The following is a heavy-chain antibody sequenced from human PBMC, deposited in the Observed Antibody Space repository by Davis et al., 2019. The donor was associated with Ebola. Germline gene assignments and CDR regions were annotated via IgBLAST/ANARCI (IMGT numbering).Heavy chain of an antibody. CDR2: IHHSGIT. Sequence: SETLSLTCAVSGDSVISSDWWRWVRQPPGQGLEWIAEIHHSGITKYNPSLRSRVTISMDKSKNQFSLTLTSATTADTAVYFCAREPAYVPGDVWGQGTLVTVSS. D-gene: IGHD2-2*01. CDR3: AREPAYVPGDV. J-gene: IGHJ4*02. CDR1: GDSVISSDW. V-gene: IGHV4-4*02.